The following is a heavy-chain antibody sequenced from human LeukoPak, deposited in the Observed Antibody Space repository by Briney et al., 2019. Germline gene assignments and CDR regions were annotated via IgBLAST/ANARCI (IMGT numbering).Heavy chain of an antibody. D-gene: IGHD3-22*01. V-gene: IGHV1-18*01. Sequence: ASAKVSCKASGYSFTNYGISWVRQAPGQGLEWMGWISAYNGNPNYAQKLQGRVTMTTDTSTSTAYMELRSLRSDDTAVYYCARDCDRSGYYCYWGQGTLVTVSS. J-gene: IGHJ4*02. CDR1: GYSFTNYG. CDR2: ISAYNGNP. CDR3: ARDCDRSGYYCY.